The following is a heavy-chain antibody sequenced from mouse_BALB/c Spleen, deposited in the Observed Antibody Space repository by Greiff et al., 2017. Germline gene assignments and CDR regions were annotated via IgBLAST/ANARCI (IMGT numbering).Heavy chain of an antibody. V-gene: IGHV5-12-2*01. Sequence: EVQLVQSGGGLVQPGGSLKLSCAASGFTFTSYTMSWVRQTPEKRLEWVAYISNGGGSTYYPDTVKGRFTISRDNAKTTLYLQLSSLKSEDTAMYYGARRGGYGNDDAMDYWGQGTSVTVSS. D-gene: IGHD2-10*02. CDR2: ISNGGGST. J-gene: IGHJ4*01. CDR1: GFTFTSYT. CDR3: ARRGGYGNDDAMDY.